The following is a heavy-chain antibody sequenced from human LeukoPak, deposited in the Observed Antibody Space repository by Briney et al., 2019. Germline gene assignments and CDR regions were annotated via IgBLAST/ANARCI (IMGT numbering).Heavy chain of an antibody. J-gene: IGHJ3*02. D-gene: IGHD3-10*01. V-gene: IGHV3-48*01. Sequence: PGGSLRLSCVASGFTFSSHNINWVRQAPGKGLEWVSHISSSGSITYYGDSVKGRITISRDNAKNSVSLYMNSLRAEDSAVYYCARPGITAFDIWGQGTMVTVSS. CDR3: ARPGITAFDI. CDR2: ISSSGSIT. CDR1: GFTFSSHN.